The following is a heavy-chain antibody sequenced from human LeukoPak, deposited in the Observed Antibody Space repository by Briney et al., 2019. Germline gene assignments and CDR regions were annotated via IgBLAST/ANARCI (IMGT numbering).Heavy chain of an antibody. Sequence: GGSLRLSCAASGYTFSSYAMHWVRQAPGKGLEWVAVISYDGSNKYYADSVKGRFTISRDNSKNTLYLQMNSLRAEDTAVYYCARGVFVLLWFEVLPTDPSYGMDVWGQGTTVTVSS. V-gene: IGHV3-30-3*01. J-gene: IGHJ6*02. D-gene: IGHD3-10*01. CDR2: ISYDGSNK. CDR3: ARGVFVLLWFEVLPTDPSYGMDV. CDR1: GYTFSSYA.